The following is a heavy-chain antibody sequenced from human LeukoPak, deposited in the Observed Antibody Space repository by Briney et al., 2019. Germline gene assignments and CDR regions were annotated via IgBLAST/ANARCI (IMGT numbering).Heavy chain of an antibody. V-gene: IGHV3-66*01. CDR3: ARAGHTSSWYGLGIDV. D-gene: IGHD6-13*01. CDR2: IYSGGST. CDR1: GFTVSSNY. Sequence: PGGSLRLSCAASGFTVSSNYMSWVRQAPGKGPEWVSVIYSGGSTYYADSVKGRFTISRDNSKNTLYLQMNSLRAEDTAVYYCARAGHTSSWYGLGIDVWGQGTTVTVSS. J-gene: IGHJ6*02.